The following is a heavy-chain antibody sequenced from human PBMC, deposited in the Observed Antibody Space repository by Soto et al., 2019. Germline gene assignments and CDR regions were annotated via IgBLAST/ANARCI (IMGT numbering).Heavy chain of an antibody. CDR3: ARDRSREAARHYYYGMDV. Sequence: ASVKVSCKASGYTFTSYGISWVRQAPGQGLEWMGWISAYNGNTNYAQKLQGRVTMTPDTSTSTAYMELRSLRSDDTAVYYCARDRSREAARHYYYGMDVWGQGTTVTVSS. D-gene: IGHD6-6*01. V-gene: IGHV1-18*01. CDR1: GYTFTSYG. J-gene: IGHJ6*02. CDR2: ISAYNGNT.